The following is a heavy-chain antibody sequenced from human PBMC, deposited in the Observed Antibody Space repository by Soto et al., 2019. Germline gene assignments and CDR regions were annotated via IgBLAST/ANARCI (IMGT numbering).Heavy chain of an antibody. Sequence: SETLSLTCTVSGGSVSSSSYSWGWIRQSPGKGLELIWTIFSSENTYYNPSLLSRVTISVDTSKNEFSLRLSSVTAADTAVYYCARLNGYCISTNCHGYYGMDVWGQGTTVTVSS. CDR3: ARLNGYCISTNCHGYYGMDV. V-gene: IGHV4-39*01. CDR1: GGSVSSSSYS. J-gene: IGHJ6*02. CDR2: IFSSENT. D-gene: IGHD2-2*03.